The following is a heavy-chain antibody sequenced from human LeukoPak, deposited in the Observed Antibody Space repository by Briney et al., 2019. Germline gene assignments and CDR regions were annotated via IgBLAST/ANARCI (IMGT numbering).Heavy chain of an antibody. Sequence: SETLSLTCTVSGGSISSYYWSWIRQPPGKGLEWIGYIYYCGSTNYNPSLKSRVTISVDTSKNQFSLKLSSVTAADAAVYYCARGALRLWSGHLLDVWGKGTTVTISS. CDR2: IYYCGST. J-gene: IGHJ6*04. CDR3: ARGALRLWSGHLLDV. CDR1: GGSISSYY. V-gene: IGHV4-59*01. D-gene: IGHD3-3*01.